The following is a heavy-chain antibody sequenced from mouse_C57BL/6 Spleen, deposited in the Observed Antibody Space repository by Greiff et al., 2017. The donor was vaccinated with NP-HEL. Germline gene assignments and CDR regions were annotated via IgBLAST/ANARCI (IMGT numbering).Heavy chain of an antibody. CDR3: ARSRYYGSRYFDV. CDR1: GYTFTSYW. Sequence: QVQLKQSGAELVMPGASVKLSCKASGYTFTSYWMHWVKQRPGQGLEWIGEIDPSDSYTNYNQKFKGKSTLTVDKSSSTAYMQLSSLTSEDSAVYDCARSRYYGSRYFDVWGTGTTVTVSS. CDR2: IDPSDSYT. D-gene: IGHD1-1*01. J-gene: IGHJ1*03. V-gene: IGHV1-69*01.